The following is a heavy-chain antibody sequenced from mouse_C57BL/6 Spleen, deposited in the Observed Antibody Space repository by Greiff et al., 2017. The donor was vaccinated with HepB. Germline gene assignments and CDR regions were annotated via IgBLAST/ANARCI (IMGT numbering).Heavy chain of an antibody. V-gene: IGHV5-6*01. J-gene: IGHJ4*01. CDR3: AIQELGTYAMDY. D-gene: IGHD4-1*01. Sequence: EVQVVESGGDLVKPGGSLKLSCAASGFTFSSYGMSWVRQTPDKRLEWVATISSGGSYTYYPDSVKGRFTISRDNAKNTLYLQMSSLKSEDTAMYYCAIQELGTYAMDYWGQGTSVTVSS. CDR1: GFTFSSYG. CDR2: ISSGGSYT.